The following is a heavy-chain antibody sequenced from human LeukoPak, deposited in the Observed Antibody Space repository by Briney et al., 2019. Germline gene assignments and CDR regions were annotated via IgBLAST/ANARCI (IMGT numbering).Heavy chain of an antibody. J-gene: IGHJ4*02. CDR3: ARSSHGAQLLFQGGFDY. CDR2: LSRDGANT. CDR1: GFTFSDYA. D-gene: IGHD2-2*01. Sequence: PGGSLRLSCAASGFTFSDYAMAWVRQAPGKGLEWVSTLSRDGANTHYADSVRGRFTISRDNPKNTLYLQMNSLRAEDTAVYYCARSSHGAQLLFQGGFDYWGQGTLVTVSS. V-gene: IGHV3-23*01.